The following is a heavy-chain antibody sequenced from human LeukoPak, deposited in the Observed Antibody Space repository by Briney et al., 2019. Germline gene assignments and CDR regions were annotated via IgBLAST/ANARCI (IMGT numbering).Heavy chain of an antibody. V-gene: IGHV1-18*01. Sequence: ASVKVSCKASGYNFLSYGITWVRQAPGQGLEWMGWISAYNGNTNYAQRLQGRVTMTTDTSTSTAYMELRSPRSDDTALYYCARRLRYYDSGGYFDYWGQGTLVTVSS. CDR1: GYNFLSYG. J-gene: IGHJ4*02. CDR2: ISAYNGNT. D-gene: IGHD3-22*01. CDR3: ARRLRYYDSGGYFDY.